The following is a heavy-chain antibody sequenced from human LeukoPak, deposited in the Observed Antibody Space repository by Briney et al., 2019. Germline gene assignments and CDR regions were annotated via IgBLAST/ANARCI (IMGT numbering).Heavy chain of an antibody. D-gene: IGHD1-26*01. Sequence: GESLKISCKVSGYSFTSYCIGGVRQMPGKGLEWMGIIYPGDSGPTYSPSFQGQVTISVDKSINTAYLQWSSLQASDTAMYYCGMSGDRVPLQDDVFDVWGQGTMVTVST. CDR2: IYPGDSGP. V-gene: IGHV5-51*01. J-gene: IGHJ3*01. CDR3: GMSGDRVPLQDDVFDV. CDR1: GYSFTSYC.